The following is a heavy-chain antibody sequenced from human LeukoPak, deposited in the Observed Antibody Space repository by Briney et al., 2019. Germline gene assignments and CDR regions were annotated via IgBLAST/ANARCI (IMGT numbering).Heavy chain of an antibody. CDR2: ISDSGTVI. CDR1: GFTFSSYP. Sequence: PGGSLRLSCVASGFTFSSYPMIWVRQAPGKGPESVSYISDSGTVIHYADSVKGRFTLSRDNAKNSLNVQMNSLSAEDTAVYYCARVVGGMTGADYWGQGTLVTVSS. V-gene: IGHV3-48*04. D-gene: IGHD3-9*01. J-gene: IGHJ4*02. CDR3: ARVVGGMTGADY.